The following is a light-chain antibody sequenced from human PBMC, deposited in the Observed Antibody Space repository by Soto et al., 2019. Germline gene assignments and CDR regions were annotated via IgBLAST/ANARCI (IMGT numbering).Light chain of an antibody. Sequence: EIVMTQSPATLSVFPGERPTLSCRASQSISTNLAWYQQKPGRAPRLLIYGASARATGIPARFSGSGSGTEFTLTFSSLQSEDFAVYFCHQDNNWPPYSFGQGTKLEIK. CDR1: QSISTN. V-gene: IGKV3-15*01. J-gene: IGKJ2*01. CDR2: GAS. CDR3: HQDNNWPPYS.